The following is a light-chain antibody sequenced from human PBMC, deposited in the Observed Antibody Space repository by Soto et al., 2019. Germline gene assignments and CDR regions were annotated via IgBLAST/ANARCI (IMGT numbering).Light chain of an antibody. Sequence: DIHMTQSPSTLSASVGDRVTITCRASQSVSYWLAWYQQKPGKAPKLLIHDASSLESGVPTRFRSGGSGQEFTLTISGLQPYDFATYYCQQYGFSFGSWTTVEMK. J-gene: IGKJ3*01. CDR2: DAS. CDR1: QSVSYW. V-gene: IGKV1-5*01. CDR3: QQYGFS.